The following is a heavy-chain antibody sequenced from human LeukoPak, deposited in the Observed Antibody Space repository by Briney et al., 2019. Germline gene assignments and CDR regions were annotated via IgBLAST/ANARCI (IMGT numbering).Heavy chain of an antibody. CDR3: ARGPPEYCSSTSCYGLDY. V-gene: IGHV4-59*01. CDR1: GGSISSYY. Sequence: SETLSLTCTVSGGSISSYYWSWIRQPPGKGLEWIGYIYYSGSTNYNPSLKSRVTISVDTSKNQFSLKLSSVTAADTAVYYCARGPPEYCSSTSCYGLDYWGQGTLVTVSS. D-gene: IGHD2-2*01. CDR2: IYYSGST. J-gene: IGHJ4*02.